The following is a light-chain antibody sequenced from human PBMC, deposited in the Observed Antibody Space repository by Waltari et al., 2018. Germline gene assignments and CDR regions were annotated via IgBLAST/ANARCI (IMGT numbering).Light chain of an antibody. J-gene: IGLJ3*02. Sequence: QSALTQPASVSGSPGQSITISCPGTSSDVGGYNYVSGYQQHPGKAPKLMIYDVSNRPSWVSNRFSGSQSGNTASLTISGLQAEDEADYYCSSYTSSSTWVFGGGTKLTVL. CDR3: SSYTSSSTWV. V-gene: IGLV2-14*03. CDR1: SSDVGGYNY. CDR2: DVS.